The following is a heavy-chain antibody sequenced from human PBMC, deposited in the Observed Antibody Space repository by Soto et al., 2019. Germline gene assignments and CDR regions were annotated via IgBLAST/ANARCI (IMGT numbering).Heavy chain of an antibody. J-gene: IGHJ6*02. D-gene: IGHD3-10*01. CDR2: IIPIFGTA. CDR1: GGTFSSYA. V-gene: IGHV1-69*13. Sequence: SVKVSCKASGGTFSSYAISWVRQAPVQGLEWMGGIIPIFGTANYAQKFQGRVTITADESTSTAYMELSSLRSEDTAVYYCARDPGGTMVRGVIIRPSHYYYYGMDVWGQGTTVTVSS. CDR3: ARDPGGTMVRGVIIRPSHYYYYGMDV.